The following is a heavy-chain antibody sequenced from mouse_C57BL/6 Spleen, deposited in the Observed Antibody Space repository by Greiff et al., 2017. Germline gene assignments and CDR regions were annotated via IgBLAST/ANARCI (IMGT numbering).Heavy chain of an antibody. CDR1: GFTFSSYA. CDR2: ISDGGSYT. V-gene: IGHV5-4*01. J-gene: IGHJ4*01. D-gene: IGHD2-4*01. CDR3: ARDGDYDEGDAMDY. Sequence: DVMLVESGGGLVKPGGSLKLSCAASGFTFSSYAMSWVRQTPEKRLEWVATISDGGSYTNYPDNVKGRFTISRDNAKNNLYLQMSHLKSEDTAMYYCARDGDYDEGDAMDYWGQGTSVTVSS.